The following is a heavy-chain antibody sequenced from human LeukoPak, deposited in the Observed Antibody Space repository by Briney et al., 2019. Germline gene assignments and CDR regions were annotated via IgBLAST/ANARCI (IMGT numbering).Heavy chain of an antibody. CDR1: GYSFSNYW. V-gene: IGHV5-51*01. CDR2: IYPSDSDT. J-gene: IGHJ6*04. D-gene: IGHD6-13*01. Sequence: GESLKISCKAAGYSFSNYWIGWVRQMPGKGLEWMGIIYPSDSDTRYSPSFQRQVTISADKSITTAYLQWSSLKASDTAIYYCARQRNIESAGSDYYGMDVWGKGTTVTVSS. CDR3: ARQRNIESAGSDYYGMDV.